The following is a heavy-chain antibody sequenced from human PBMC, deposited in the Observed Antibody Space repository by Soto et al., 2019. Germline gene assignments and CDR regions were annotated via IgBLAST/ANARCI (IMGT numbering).Heavy chain of an antibody. CDR1: GGSISSSSYY. Sequence: PSETLSLTCTVSGGSISSSSYYWGWIRQPPGKGLEWIGSIYYSGSTYYNPSLKSRVTISVDTSKNQFSLKLSSVTAADTAVYYCARIYTRYFDYWGQGTLVTVSS. V-gene: IGHV4-39*01. J-gene: IGHJ4*02. CDR3: ARIYTRYFDY. D-gene: IGHD4-4*01. CDR2: IYYSGST.